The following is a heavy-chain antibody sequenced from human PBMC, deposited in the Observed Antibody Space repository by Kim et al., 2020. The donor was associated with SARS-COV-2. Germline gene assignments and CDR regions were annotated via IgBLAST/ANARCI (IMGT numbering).Heavy chain of an antibody. V-gene: IGHV3-15*01. D-gene: IGHD3-22*01. J-gene: IGHJ4*02. CDR1: GFTFSNAW. Sequence: GGSLRLSCAASGFTFSNAWRSWVRQAPGKGLEWVGRIKSKTDGGTTDYAAPVKGRFTISRDDSKNTLYLQMNSLKTEDTAVYYCTTESQYYYDSSGYPGNWGQGTLVTVSS. CDR2: IKSKTDGGTT. CDR3: TTESQYYYDSSGYPGN.